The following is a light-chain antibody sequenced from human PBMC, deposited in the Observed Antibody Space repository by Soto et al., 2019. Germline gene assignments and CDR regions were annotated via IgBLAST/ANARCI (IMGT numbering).Light chain of an antibody. J-gene: IGKJ2*01. V-gene: IGKV1-5*03. CDR3: QQYNGFQYT. CDR2: KAT. CDR1: QSIGSW. Sequence: DIQMTQSPSTLSASVGDGVTITCRASQSIGSWLDWYQQKPGKAPKLLIYKATKLQSGGPSRFSGSGSGTDFSLTISSLQPVDSATYFCQQYNGFQYTFGRGTKLEI.